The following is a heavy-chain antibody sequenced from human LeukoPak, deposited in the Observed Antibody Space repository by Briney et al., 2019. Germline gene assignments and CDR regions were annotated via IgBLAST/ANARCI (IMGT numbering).Heavy chain of an antibody. CDR1: GGSISSYY. CDR2: IYYSGST. J-gene: IGHJ4*02. D-gene: IGHD3-10*01. Sequence: SETLSLTCTVSGGSISSYYWSWIRQPPGKGLEWIGYIYYSGSTNYNPSLKSRVTISVDTSKNQFSLKLSSVTAADTAVYYCARVYKTMVRGVNIPLFDYWGQGTLVTVSS. CDR3: ARVYKTMVRGVNIPLFDY. V-gene: IGHV4-59*01.